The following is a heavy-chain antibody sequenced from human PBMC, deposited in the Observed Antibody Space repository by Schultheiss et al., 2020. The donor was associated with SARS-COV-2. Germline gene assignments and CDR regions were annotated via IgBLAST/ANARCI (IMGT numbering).Heavy chain of an antibody. CDR2: ISYDGSNK. J-gene: IGHJ4*02. V-gene: IGHV3-30*03. D-gene: IGHD1-26*01. CDR1: GFTFSSYD. CDR3: ARVVGATLDY. Sequence: GESLKISCAASGFTFSSYDMHWVRQAPGKGLEWVAVISYDGSNKYYADSVKGRFTISRDNSKNTLYLQMNSLRAEDTAVYYCARVVGATLDYWGQGTLVTVSS.